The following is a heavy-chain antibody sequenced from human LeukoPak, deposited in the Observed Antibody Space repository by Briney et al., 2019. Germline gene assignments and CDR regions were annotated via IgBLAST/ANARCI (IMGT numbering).Heavy chain of an antibody. Sequence: PGGSLRLSCAASGFTFSSYAMSWVRQAPGKGLEWVAAVSGGGGGTYYADSVKGRFTISRDTSKNTLYLQMNSLRAEDTAVYYCASLGGSSWVRDYYGMDVWGQGTTVTVSS. D-gene: IGHD6-13*01. CDR1: GFTFSSYA. V-gene: IGHV3-23*01. CDR2: VSGGGGGT. CDR3: ASLGGSSWVRDYYGMDV. J-gene: IGHJ6*02.